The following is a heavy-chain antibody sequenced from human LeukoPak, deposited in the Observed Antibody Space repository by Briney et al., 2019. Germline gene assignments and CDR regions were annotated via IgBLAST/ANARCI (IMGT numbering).Heavy chain of an antibody. CDR1: GGSISSGSYY. CDR3: ARERAGGLRYFDWLPEGDFDY. D-gene: IGHD3-9*01. CDR2: IYTSGST. Sequence: PSQTLSLTCTVSGGSISSGSYYWSWIRQPAGKGLEWIGRIYTSGSTNYNPSLKSRVTISVDTSKNQFSLKLSSVTAADTAVYYCARERAGGLRYFDWLPEGDFDYWGQGTLATVSS. V-gene: IGHV4-61*02. J-gene: IGHJ4*02.